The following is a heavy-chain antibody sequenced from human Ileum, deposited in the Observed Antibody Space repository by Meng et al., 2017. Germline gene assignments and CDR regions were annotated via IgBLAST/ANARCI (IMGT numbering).Heavy chain of an antibody. CDR3: ALITQHDSSGYD. J-gene: IGHJ4*02. V-gene: IGHV2-26*01. D-gene: IGHD3-22*01. Sequence: SGPTLVKPTETLTLTCTVSGFSLSNARMGVSWIRQPPGKALEWLAHIFSNDEKSYSTSLKSRLTISKDTSKSQVVLTMTNMDPVDTATYYCALITQHDSSGYDWGQGTLVTVSS. CDR1: GFSLSNARMG. CDR2: IFSNDEK.